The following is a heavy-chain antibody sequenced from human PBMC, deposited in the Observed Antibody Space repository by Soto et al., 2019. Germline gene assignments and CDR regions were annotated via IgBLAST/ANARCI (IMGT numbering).Heavy chain of an antibody. Sequence: QVHLAESGGGVVQPGRTLRLSCTTSGFGFNDYDIHWVRQAPGKGMAWLASISYDGSNRYYADSVKGRFTISRDNSKNTLSMQINSLGAEDTAVYYCSRGIKGGLDSWGPGTLVTVSS. CDR2: ISYDGSNR. J-gene: IGHJ5*01. CDR3: SRGIKGGLDS. D-gene: IGHD6-25*01. V-gene: IGHV3-30*03. CDR1: GFGFNDYD.